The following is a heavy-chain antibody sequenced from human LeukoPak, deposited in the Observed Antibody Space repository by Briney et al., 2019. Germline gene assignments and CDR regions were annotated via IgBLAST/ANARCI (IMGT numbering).Heavy chain of an antibody. D-gene: IGHD1-1*01. CDR1: GGSISSYY. CDR3: ARVATGTHECY. Sequence: SETLSLTCTVSGGSISSYYWSWIRQPPGKGLEWIGYIYYSGSTNYNPSLKSRVTISVDTSKNQFSLKLSSVTAADTAVYYCARVATGTHECYWGQGTLVTVSS. CDR2: IYYSGST. V-gene: IGHV4-59*01. J-gene: IGHJ4*02.